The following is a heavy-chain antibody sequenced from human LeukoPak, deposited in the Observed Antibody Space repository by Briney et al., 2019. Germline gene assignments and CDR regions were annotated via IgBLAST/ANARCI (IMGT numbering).Heavy chain of an antibody. J-gene: IGHJ5*02. D-gene: IGHD3-10*01. V-gene: IGHV4-39*07. CDR2: IYYSGST. Sequence: SETLSLTCTVSGGSISSSSYYWGWIRQPPGKGLEWIGSIYYSGSTNYNPSLKSRVTISVDTSKNQFSLKLSSVTAADTAVYYCARVWFGESYNWFDPWGQGTLVTVSS. CDR1: GGSISSSSYY. CDR3: ARVWFGESYNWFDP.